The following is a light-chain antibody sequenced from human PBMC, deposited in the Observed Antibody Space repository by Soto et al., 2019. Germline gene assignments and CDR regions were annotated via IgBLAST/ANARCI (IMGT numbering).Light chain of an antibody. V-gene: IGLV1-40*01. CDR3: QSYDSSRRAV. CDR2: GNS. CDR1: SSNIGAGYD. Sequence: QPVLTQPPSVSGAPGQRVTISCTGSSSNIGAGYDVHWYQQLPGTAPKLLIYGNSNRPSGVPDRFSGSKSGTSASLAITGLQAEDEADYYCQSYDSSRRAVFGGGTKLTVL. J-gene: IGLJ2*01.